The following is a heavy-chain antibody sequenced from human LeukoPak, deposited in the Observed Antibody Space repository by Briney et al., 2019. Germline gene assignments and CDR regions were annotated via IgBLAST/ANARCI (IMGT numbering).Heavy chain of an antibody. V-gene: IGHV4-59*01. CDR1: GGSISSYY. CDR2: IYYSGST. D-gene: IGHD3-22*01. CDR3: ARDLKYGSGYPDVFDI. J-gene: IGHJ3*02. Sequence: SETLSLTCTVSGGSISSYYWSWIRQPPGKGLEWIGYIYYSGSTNYNPSLKSRVTISVDTSKNQFSLKLSSVTAADTAVYYCARDLKYGSGYPDVFDIWGQGTMVTVSS.